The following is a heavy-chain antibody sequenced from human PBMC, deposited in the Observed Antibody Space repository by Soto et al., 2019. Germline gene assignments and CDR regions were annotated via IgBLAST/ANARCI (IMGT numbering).Heavy chain of an antibody. CDR1: EFSFNNYA. CDR2: ISSDGNNK. D-gene: IGHD5-12*01. CDR3: ATWTLPLSWNWLQSAAGKFDY. Sequence: QVHLVESGGGVVRPGTSLRVSCSASEFSFNNYAVHWVRQAPGEGLEWVALISSDGNNKYYPDSVRGRFTISRDHSNNTVYLQMYSLRVDDTAVYYCATWTLPLSWNWLQSAAGKFDYWGQGTLVTVSS. V-gene: IGHV3-30-3*01. J-gene: IGHJ4*02.